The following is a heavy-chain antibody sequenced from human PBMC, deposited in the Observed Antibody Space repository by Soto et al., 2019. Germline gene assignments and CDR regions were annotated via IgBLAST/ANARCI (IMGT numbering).Heavy chain of an antibody. CDR2: ISAYSGKT. Sequence: QVQLVQSGAEVRKPGASVKVSCKTSGYTFTHYGISWVRQAPGQGLEWVGWISAYSGKTHYAQKVQGKVTMTTDTSTSTAYLEVRSLRSDDTAVYFCARDPYLGDRQYWGQGTLVTVSS. V-gene: IGHV1-18*01. CDR3: ARDPYLGDRQY. J-gene: IGHJ4*02. CDR1: GYTFTHYG. D-gene: IGHD3-16*01.